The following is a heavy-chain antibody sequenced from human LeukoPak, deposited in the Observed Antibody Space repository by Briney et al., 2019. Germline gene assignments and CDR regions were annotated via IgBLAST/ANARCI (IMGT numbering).Heavy chain of an antibody. V-gene: IGHV1-69*01. CDR2: IIPIFGTA. D-gene: IGHD4-17*01. Sequence: SSVKVSCKASGGTFSSYAISWVRQAPGQGLEWMGGIIPIFGTANYAQKFQGRVTITADESTSTAYMELSSLRSEDTAVYYCATGFTVTSDGYQYYMDVWGKGTTVTVSS. CDR1: GGTFSSYA. CDR3: ATGFTVTSDGYQYYMDV. J-gene: IGHJ6*03.